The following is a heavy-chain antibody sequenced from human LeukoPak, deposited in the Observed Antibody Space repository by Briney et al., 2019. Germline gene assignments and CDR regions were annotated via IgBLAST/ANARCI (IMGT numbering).Heavy chain of an antibody. J-gene: IGHJ4*02. CDR3: ARGGNYDILTGPIDY. V-gene: IGHV3-21*01. Sequence: PGGSLRLSCAASGFTFNSYSMNWVRQAPGKGLEWVSSVSSSRSYIYYADSVKGRFTISRDNAKNSLYLQMTSLRVEDTAVYHCARGGNYDILTGPIDYWGQGTLVTVSS. D-gene: IGHD3-9*01. CDR2: VSSSRSYI. CDR1: GFTFNSYS.